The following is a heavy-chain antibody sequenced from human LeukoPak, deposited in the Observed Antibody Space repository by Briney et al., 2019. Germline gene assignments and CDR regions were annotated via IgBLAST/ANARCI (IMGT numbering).Heavy chain of an antibody. Sequence: ASVKVSCKASGGTFSDYALNWVRQAPGQGLEWMGGIIPMFGTANYAQKFQGRVTITADKSTSTAYMELSSLRSEDTAMYYCASAYCSGGNCYHPEDYWGQGTLVTVSS. D-gene: IGHD2-15*01. CDR1: GGTFSDYA. J-gene: IGHJ4*02. CDR2: IIPMFGTA. CDR3: ASAYCSGGNCYHPEDY. V-gene: IGHV1-69*06.